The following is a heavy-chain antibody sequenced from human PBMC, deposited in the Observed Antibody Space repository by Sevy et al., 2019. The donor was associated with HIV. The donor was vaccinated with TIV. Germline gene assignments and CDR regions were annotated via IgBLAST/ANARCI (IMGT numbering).Heavy chain of an antibody. Sequence: SETLSLTCAVYGGSFSGYYWSWIRQPPGKGLEWIGEINHSGSTNYNPSLKSRFTISVDTSKNQFSLKLSSVTAADTAVYYCARVVVVVVAANRYYYYGMDVWGQGTTVTVSS. CDR1: GGSFSGYY. J-gene: IGHJ6*02. CDR2: INHSGST. CDR3: ARVVVVVVAANRYYYYGMDV. D-gene: IGHD2-15*01. V-gene: IGHV4-34*01.